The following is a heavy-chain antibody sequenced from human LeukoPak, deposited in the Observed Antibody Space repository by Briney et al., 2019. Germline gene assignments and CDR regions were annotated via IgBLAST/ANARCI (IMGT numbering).Heavy chain of an antibody. V-gene: IGHV3-7*05. CDR3: AKDWHNGDLPLFDY. CDR1: GFTFISHW. CDR2: ITRQGSVA. J-gene: IGHJ4*02. Sequence: GRSLRLACVVTGFTFISHWMSWVQQPARKGLVWVAGITRQGSVANYVDSVKGRFIISRDNAKNSLYLQMNSLRAEDTAVYYCAKDWHNGDLPLFDYWGQGTVVTVSS. D-gene: IGHD2-8*01.